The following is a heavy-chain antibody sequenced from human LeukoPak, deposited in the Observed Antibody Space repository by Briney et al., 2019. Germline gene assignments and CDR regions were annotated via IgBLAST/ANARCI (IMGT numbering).Heavy chain of an antibody. CDR1: GYTFTSYG. J-gene: IGHJ6*03. CDR2: ISAYNGNT. D-gene: IGHD1-26*01. V-gene: IGHV1-18*01. CDR3: ARVITQWELLHRWEDYYYYMDV. Sequence: ASVNVSCKASGYTFTSYGISWVRQAPGQGLEWMGWISAYNGNTNYAQKLQGRVTMTTDTSTSTAYMELRSLRSDDTAVYYCARVITQWELLHRWEDYYYYMDVWGKGTTVTVSS.